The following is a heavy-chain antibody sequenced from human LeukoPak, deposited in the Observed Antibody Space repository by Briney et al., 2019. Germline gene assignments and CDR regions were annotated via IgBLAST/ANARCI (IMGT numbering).Heavy chain of an antibody. J-gene: IGHJ4*02. CDR3: ARELFLNYPFDY. V-gene: IGHV1-18*01. D-gene: IGHD1-7*01. CDR2: ISAYNGNT. Sequence: ASVKVSCKASGYTFTSYGISWVRQAPGQGLEWMGWISAYNGNTNYAQKLQGRLTMTTETSTNTAYMELRGLRSDDTAVYYCARELFLNYPFDYWGQGTLVTVSS. CDR1: GYTFTSYG.